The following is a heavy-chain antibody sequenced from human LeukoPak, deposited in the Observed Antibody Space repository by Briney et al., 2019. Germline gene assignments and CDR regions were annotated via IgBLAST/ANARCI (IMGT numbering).Heavy chain of an antibody. CDR2: INPNSGGT. CDR3: AKIYCSSTSCFYYFDC. V-gene: IGHV1-2*02. D-gene: IGHD2-2*01. CDR1: GYTFTGYY. Sequence: GASVKVSCKASGYTFTGYYMHWVRQAPGQGLEWMGWINPNSGGTNYAQKFQGRVTMTRDTSISTAYMELSRLRSDDTAVYYCAKIYCSSTSCFYYFDCWGQGTLVTVSS. J-gene: IGHJ4*02.